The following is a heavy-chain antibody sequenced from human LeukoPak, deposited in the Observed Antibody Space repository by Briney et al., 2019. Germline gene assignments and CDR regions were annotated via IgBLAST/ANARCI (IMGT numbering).Heavy chain of an antibody. Sequence: ASVKVSCKASGYTFTGYAMHWVRQAPGQRLEWMGWINAGNGNTKYSQKFQGRVTITRDTSAGTAYMELSSLRSEDTAVYYCARDHQSATRIAVAVGDYWGQGTLVTVSS. J-gene: IGHJ4*02. CDR2: INAGNGNT. D-gene: IGHD6-19*01. CDR3: ARDHQSATRIAVAVGDY. CDR1: GYTFTGYA. V-gene: IGHV1-3*01.